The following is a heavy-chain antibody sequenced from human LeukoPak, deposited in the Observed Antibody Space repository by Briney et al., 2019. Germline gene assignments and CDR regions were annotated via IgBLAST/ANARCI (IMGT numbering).Heavy chain of an antibody. D-gene: IGHD4-23*01. CDR2: IKQDGSEK. Sequence: PGGSLRLSCAASGFNFGSFWMSWVRQAPGKGLEWVANIKQDGSEKSYVDSVKGRFTISRDNSKNTLYLQMNSLRAEDTAVYYCAKDSLRWSYFYYGMDVWGQGTTVTVSS. CDR1: GFNFGSFW. CDR3: AKDSLRWSYFYYGMDV. V-gene: IGHV3-7*01. J-gene: IGHJ6*02.